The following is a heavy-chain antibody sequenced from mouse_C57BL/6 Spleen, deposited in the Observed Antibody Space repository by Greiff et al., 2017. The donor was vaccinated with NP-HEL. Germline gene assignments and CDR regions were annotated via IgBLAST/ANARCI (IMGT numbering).Heavy chain of an antibody. CDR3: ARDQDGNYYFDY. J-gene: IGHJ2*01. CDR1: GYSITSGYY. CDR2: ISYDGSN. Sequence: VQLKQSGPGLVKPSQSLSLTCSVTGYSITSGYYWNWIRQFPGNKLEWMGYISYDGSNNYNPSLKNRISITRDTSKNQFFLKLNSVTTEDTATYYCARDQDGNYYFDYWGQGTTLTVSS. D-gene: IGHD2-1*01. V-gene: IGHV3-6*01.